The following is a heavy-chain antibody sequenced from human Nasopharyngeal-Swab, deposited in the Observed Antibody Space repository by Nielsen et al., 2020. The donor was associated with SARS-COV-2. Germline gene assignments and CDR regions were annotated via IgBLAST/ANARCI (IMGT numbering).Heavy chain of an antibody. CDR3: ARGHRGYSGYDYYYYYMDV. D-gene: IGHD5-12*01. Sequence: WVRRAPGQGLEWMGWMNPNSGNTGYAQKFQGRVTMTRNTSISTAYMELSSLRSEDTAVYYCARGHRGYSGYDYYYYYMDVWGKGTTVTVSS. CDR2: MNPNSGNT. J-gene: IGHJ6*03. V-gene: IGHV1-8*01.